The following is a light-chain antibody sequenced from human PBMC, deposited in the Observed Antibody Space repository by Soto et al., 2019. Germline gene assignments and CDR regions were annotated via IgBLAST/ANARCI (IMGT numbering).Light chain of an antibody. CDR3: CSYAGSNNFVV. J-gene: IGLJ2*01. V-gene: IGLV2-8*01. CDR2: DVN. Sequence: QSALTQPPSASGSPGQSVTISCTGTTSDVGGYNYVSWYQQHPGKAPKLMIYDVNKQPSGVPDRFSGSKSGNTASLTVSGLQGEDEADYYCCSYAGSNNFVVFGGGTKLTVL. CDR1: TSDVGGYNY.